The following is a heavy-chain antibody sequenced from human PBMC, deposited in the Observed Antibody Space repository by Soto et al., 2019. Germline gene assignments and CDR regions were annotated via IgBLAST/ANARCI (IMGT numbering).Heavy chain of an antibody. V-gene: IGHV2-70*01. Sequence: ESGPTLVNPTQTLTLTCTFSGFSITENGVFVSWIRQPPGGALEWLAVIDWDDDKYYNPPLKARLTVSKDTSKNQVVLTMTNMDPVDTATYYCTRTRSVSYYFSYFEYWGQGKLVTVSS. CDR3: TRTRSVSYYFSYFEY. J-gene: IGHJ4*02. CDR2: IDWDDDK. D-gene: IGHD1-26*01. CDR1: GFSITENGVF.